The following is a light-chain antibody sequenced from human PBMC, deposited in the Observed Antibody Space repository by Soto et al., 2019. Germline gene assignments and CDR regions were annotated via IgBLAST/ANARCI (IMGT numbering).Light chain of an antibody. CDR1: QSVRRDY. V-gene: IGKV3D-20*02. J-gene: IGKJ4*01. CDR2: GAS. Sequence: EIVLTQSPGTLSLSPGETATLSCRASQSVRRDYLAWLQQKPGQAPRVLIYGASSRAAGIPDRFSGSGSGTAFTLTISSLEPEDFAVYYCQQRSNWPLTFGGGTRWIS. CDR3: QQRSNWPLT.